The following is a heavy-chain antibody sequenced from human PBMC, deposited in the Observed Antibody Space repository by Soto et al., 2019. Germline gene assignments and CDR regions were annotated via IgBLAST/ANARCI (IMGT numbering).Heavy chain of an antibody. D-gene: IGHD3-10*02. Sequence: LSLTCTVSGVSINNYYWSWIRQPAGKGLEWIGRIYASETAHYNPSLKSRVTMSVDTSKNQFSLNLSSVTAADTAVYYCATINYVGGTDYWGQGTLVTVSS. CDR3: ATINYVGGTDY. CDR2: IYASETA. CDR1: GVSINNYY. V-gene: IGHV4-4*07. J-gene: IGHJ4*02.